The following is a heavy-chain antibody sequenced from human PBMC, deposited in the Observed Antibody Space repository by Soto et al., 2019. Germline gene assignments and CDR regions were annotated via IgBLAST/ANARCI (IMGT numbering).Heavy chain of an antibody. CDR1: GFTFDDYT. D-gene: IGHD6-13*01. Sequence: GGSLRLSCAASGFTFDDYTMHWVRQAPGKGLEWVSLISWDGGSTYYADSVKGRFTISRDNSKNSLYLQMNSLRTEDTALYYCAKDIIGGGSSFNFDYWGQGTLVTVSS. CDR3: AKDIIGGGSSFNFDY. J-gene: IGHJ4*02. CDR2: ISWDGGST. V-gene: IGHV3-43*01.